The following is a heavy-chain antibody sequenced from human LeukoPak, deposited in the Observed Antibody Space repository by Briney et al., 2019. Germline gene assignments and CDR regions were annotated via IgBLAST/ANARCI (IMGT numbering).Heavy chain of an antibody. V-gene: IGHV3-30*03. CDR2: ISYDGSNK. CDR1: GFTFSSYG. Sequence: GGSLRLSCAASGFTFSSYGMHWVRQAPGKGLEWVTVISYDGSNKYYADSVKGRFTISRDNSKNTLYLQMNSLRAEDTAVYYCVRAPLNLLVDFGMDVWGQGTTVTVSS. J-gene: IGHJ6*02. CDR3: VRAPLNLLVDFGMDV. D-gene: IGHD6-13*01.